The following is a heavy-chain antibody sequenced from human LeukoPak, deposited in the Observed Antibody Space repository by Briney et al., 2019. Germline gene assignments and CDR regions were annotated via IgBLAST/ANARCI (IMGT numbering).Heavy chain of an antibody. CDR3: AKIAARPSYYFDY. D-gene: IGHD6-6*01. V-gene: IGHV3-21*04. CDR2: ISSSSSYI. Sequence: GGSLRLSCAASGFTFSSYSMNWVRQAPGKGLEWVSSISSSSSYIYYADSVKGRFTISRDNAKNSLYLQMNSLRAEDTAVYYCAKIAARPSYYFDYWGQGTLVTVSS. CDR1: GFTFSSYS. J-gene: IGHJ4*02.